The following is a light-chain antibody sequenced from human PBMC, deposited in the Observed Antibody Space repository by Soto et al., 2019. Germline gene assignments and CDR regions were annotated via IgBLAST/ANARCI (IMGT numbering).Light chain of an antibody. CDR1: QSVSSIF. J-gene: IGKJ1*01. Sequence: EIVLTQSPGTLSLSPGERATLSCRASQSVSSIFFAWYQQKPGQAPRLLIYGASSRATGIPDRFSGSGSGTDFTLTISRLEPEDFAVYYCQQYGSSPRTFGQGTKVAIK. CDR3: QQYGSSPRT. CDR2: GAS. V-gene: IGKV3-20*01.